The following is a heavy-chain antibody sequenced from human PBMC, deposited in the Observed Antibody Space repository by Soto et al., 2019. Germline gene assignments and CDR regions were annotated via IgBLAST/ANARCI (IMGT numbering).Heavy chain of an antibody. CDR1: GGSLSSYY. D-gene: IGHD6-19*01. Sequence: PSETLSLTCIVSGGSLSSYYWSWIRQPPGKGLEWIGHVYYSGSTNYNPSLKSRVTMSVDTSNDQFSLKLRSVTAEDTAVYYCARDKYSNGFLDYWGKGILVTVSS. CDR3: ARDKYSNGFLDY. CDR2: VYYSGST. V-gene: IGHV4-59*01. J-gene: IGHJ4*02.